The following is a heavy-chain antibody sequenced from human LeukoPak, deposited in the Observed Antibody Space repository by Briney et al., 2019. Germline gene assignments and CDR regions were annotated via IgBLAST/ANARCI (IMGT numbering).Heavy chain of an antibody. J-gene: IGHJ3*02. CDR2: ISSSSSYI. D-gene: IGHD2-15*01. V-gene: IGHV3-21*01. Sequence: GGSLRLSCTASGFTFGDYAMSWVRQAPGKGLEWVSSISSSSSYIYYADSVKGRFTISRDNAKNSLYLQMNSLRAEDTAVYYCAGEYCSGGSCYSDAFDIWGQGTMVTVSS. CDR3: AGEYCSGGSCYSDAFDI. CDR1: GFTFGDYA.